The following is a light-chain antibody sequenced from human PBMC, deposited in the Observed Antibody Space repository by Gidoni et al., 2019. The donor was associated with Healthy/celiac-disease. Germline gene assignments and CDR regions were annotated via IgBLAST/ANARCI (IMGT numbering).Light chain of an antibody. CDR3: QQYNSYWA. Sequence: DIQMTQSPSTLSASVGDRVTITCRAIQSISSWLAWYQQKPGKAPKLLIYKASSLESGVPSRFSGSGSGTEFTLTISSLQPDDFATYYCQQYNSYWAFXQXTKLEIK. J-gene: IGKJ2*01. CDR1: QSISSW. V-gene: IGKV1-5*03. CDR2: KAS.